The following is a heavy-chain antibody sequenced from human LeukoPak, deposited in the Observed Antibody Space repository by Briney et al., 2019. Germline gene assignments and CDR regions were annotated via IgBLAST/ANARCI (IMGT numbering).Heavy chain of an antibody. D-gene: IGHD2-15*01. J-gene: IGHJ4*02. CDR2: ISISSNYI. CDR3: ARDGGGGLDY. V-gene: IGHV3-21*01. CDR1: GFTFSNYN. Sequence: GGSLRLSCAASGFTFSNYNMNWVRQAPGKGLEWVSCISISSNYIYYPDSVKGRFTISRDNAKNSLYLQMNSLRAEDTAVCYCARDGGGGLDYWGQGTLVTVSS.